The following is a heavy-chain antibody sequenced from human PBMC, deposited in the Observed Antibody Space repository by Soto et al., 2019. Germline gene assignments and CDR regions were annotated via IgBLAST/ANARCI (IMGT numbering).Heavy chain of an antibody. D-gene: IGHD1-26*01. CDR2: ISAYNGNT. V-gene: IGHV1-18*01. J-gene: IGHJ5*02. CDR3: ARVVGALGHWFDP. CDR1: GYTFTSYG. Sequence: QVQLVQSGGEVKKPGASVKVSCKASGYTFTSYGISWVRQAPGQGLEWMGRISAYNGNTNYAQKLQGRVTMTTDTSTGTAYMVLRSLRSDDTAVYYCARVVGALGHWFDPWGQGTLVTVSS.